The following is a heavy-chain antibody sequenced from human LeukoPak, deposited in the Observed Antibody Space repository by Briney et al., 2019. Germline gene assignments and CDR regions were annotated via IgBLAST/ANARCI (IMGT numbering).Heavy chain of an antibody. CDR1: GGSINSGSYF. D-gene: IGHD1-26*01. Sequence: PSQTLSLTCTVSGGSINSGSYFWSWIRQPAGKELEWIGRIYTSGITNYNSSLMSRATISIDTSKNQFSLKLSSVTAADTAVYYCARSNSGSYRELDYWGQGALVTVSS. CDR2: IYTSGIT. V-gene: IGHV4-61*02. J-gene: IGHJ4*02. CDR3: ARSNSGSYRELDY.